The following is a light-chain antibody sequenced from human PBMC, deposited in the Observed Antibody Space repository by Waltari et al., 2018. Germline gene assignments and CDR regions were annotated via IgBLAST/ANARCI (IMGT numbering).Light chain of an antibody. CDR2: KAS. CDR3: QQYYTYWT. CDR1: QTIITW. J-gene: IGKJ1*01. V-gene: IGKV1-5*03. Sequence: DIQMTQSPSTLAASVGDRVTITCRASQTIITWLAWYQQKPGKAPKLLIYKASSLESGVPSRFSGRGAGTEVSLTISSLQPDDSATYYCQQYYTYWTFGQGTKVDIK.